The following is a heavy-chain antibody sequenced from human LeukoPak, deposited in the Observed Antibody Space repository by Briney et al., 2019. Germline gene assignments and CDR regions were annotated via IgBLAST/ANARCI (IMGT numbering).Heavy chain of an antibody. J-gene: IGHJ4*02. CDR2: IYTSGST. V-gene: IGHV4-4*07. Sequence: SETLSLTCTVSGGSISSYYCSCIRHPAGKGLKWIGRIYTSGSTNYNPSLKSRVTMAVDTSKNQFSLKLTSVTAADTAVYYCARESPAFSGSYYYFDYWGQGALVTVSS. CDR1: GGSISSYY. CDR3: ARESPAFSGSYYYFDY. D-gene: IGHD1-26*01.